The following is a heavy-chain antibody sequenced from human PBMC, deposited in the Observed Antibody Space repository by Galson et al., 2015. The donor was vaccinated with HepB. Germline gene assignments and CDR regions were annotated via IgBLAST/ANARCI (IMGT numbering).Heavy chain of an antibody. J-gene: IGHJ5*02. D-gene: IGHD2-2*01. CDR2: ISYDGSNK. Sequence: SLRLSCAASGFTFSSYAMHWVRQAPGKGLEWVAVISYDGSNKYYADSVKGRFTISRDNSKNTLYLQMNSLRAEDTAVYYCAREGVVWEYQLLIDPWGQGTLVTVSS. V-gene: IGHV3-30*04. CDR3: AREGVVWEYQLLIDP. CDR1: GFTFSSYA.